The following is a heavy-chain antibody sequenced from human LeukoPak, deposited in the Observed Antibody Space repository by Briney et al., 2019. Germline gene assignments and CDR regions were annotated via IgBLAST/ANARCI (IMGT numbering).Heavy chain of an antibody. J-gene: IGHJ4*02. CDR3: AAAYDSSGYYYVGGYYFDY. Sequence: ASVKVSCEASGYTFTGYYMHWVRQAPGQGLEWMGWINPNSGGTNYAQKFQGRVTMTRDTSISTAYMELSRLRSEDTAVYYCAAAYDSSGYYYVGGYYFDYWGQGTLVTVSS. CDR2: INPNSGGT. CDR1: GYTFTGYY. V-gene: IGHV1-2*02. D-gene: IGHD3-22*01.